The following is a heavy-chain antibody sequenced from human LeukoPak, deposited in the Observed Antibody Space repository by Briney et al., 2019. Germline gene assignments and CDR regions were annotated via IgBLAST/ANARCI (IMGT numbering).Heavy chain of an antibody. V-gene: IGHV4-61*02. CDR1: GGSISSGSYY. CDR3: ARARWRNWFDP. CDR2: IYTSGST. J-gene: IGHJ5*02. D-gene: IGHD4-23*01. Sequence: PSETLSLTCTVSGGSISSGSYYWSWIRQPAGKGLEWIGRIYTSGSTNYNPSLKSRVTISVDTSKNQLSLKLSSVTAADTAVYYCARARWRNWFDPWGQGTLVTVSS.